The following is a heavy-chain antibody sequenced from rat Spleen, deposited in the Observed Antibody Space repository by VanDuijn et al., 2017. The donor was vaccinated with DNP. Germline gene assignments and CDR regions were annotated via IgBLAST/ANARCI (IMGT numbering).Heavy chain of an antibody. CDR2: INSAGST. CDR3: ARWTRYFDY. Sequence: EVQLQESGPGLVKPSQSLSLTCSVTGYSITSSYRWNWIRKFPGNKLEWMGYINSAGSTNYNPPLKSRISITRDTSKNQFFLQVNSITTEDTATYYCARWTRYFDYWGQGVMVTVSS. CDR1: GYSITSSYR. J-gene: IGHJ2*01. D-gene: IGHD1-7*01. V-gene: IGHV3-3*01.